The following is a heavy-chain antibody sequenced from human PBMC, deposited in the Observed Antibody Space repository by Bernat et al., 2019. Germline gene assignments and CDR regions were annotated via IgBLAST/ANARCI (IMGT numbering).Heavy chain of an antibody. J-gene: IGHJ3*02. D-gene: IGHD4-17*01. CDR3: ARSYGDYRKSGSDDAFDI. V-gene: IGHV3-33*03. Sequence: QVQLVESGGGVVQPGRSLRLSCAASGFMFNIYAMHWVRQAPGMGLEWVAVIWYDGSHKFYADSVKGRFTISRDNSKNTLYLQMNSLRDDDTALYYCARSYGDYRKSGSDDAFDIWGQGTTVTVS. CDR2: IWYDGSHK. CDR1: GFMFNIYA.